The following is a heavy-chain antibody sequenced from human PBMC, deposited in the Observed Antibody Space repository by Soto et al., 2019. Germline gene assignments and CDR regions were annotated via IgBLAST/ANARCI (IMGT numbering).Heavy chain of an antibody. CDR2: INSDGSST. V-gene: IGHV3-74*01. Sequence: GGSLRLSCAASGFTFSSYWMHWVRQAPGKGLVWVSRINSDGSSTSYADSVKGRFTISRDNAKNTLYLQMNSLGAEETAVYYCARDHYYGSGSYYNMDAFDIWGQGTMVTVSS. J-gene: IGHJ3*02. D-gene: IGHD3-10*01. CDR1: GFTFSSYW. CDR3: ARDHYYGSGSYYNMDAFDI.